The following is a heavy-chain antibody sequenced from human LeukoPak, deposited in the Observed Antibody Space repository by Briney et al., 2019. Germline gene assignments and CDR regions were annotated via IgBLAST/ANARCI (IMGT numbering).Heavy chain of an antibody. Sequence: SETLSLTCAVYGGSFSGYYWSWIRQPPGKGLEWIGEINHSGSTNYNPSLKSRVTISVDTSKNQFSLKLNSVTAADTAVYYCARHETKLGGGFPFDYWGQGTLVAVSS. J-gene: IGHJ4*02. D-gene: IGHD3-16*01. CDR2: INHSGST. CDR3: ARHETKLGGGFPFDY. CDR1: GGSFSGYY. V-gene: IGHV4-34*01.